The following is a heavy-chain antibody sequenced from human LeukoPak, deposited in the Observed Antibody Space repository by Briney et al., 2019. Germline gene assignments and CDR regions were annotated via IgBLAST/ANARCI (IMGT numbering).Heavy chain of an antibody. Sequence: GASVKVSCKASGYTFTSYGISWVRQAPGHGLEWMGWISAYNGNTNYAQKLQGRVTMTTDTSTSTAYMELRSLRSDDTAVYYCAREISGVAAAGDTGWFDPWGQGTLVTVSS. D-gene: IGHD6-13*01. J-gene: IGHJ5*02. CDR1: GYTFTSYG. V-gene: IGHV1-18*01. CDR3: AREISGVAAAGDTGWFDP. CDR2: ISAYNGNT.